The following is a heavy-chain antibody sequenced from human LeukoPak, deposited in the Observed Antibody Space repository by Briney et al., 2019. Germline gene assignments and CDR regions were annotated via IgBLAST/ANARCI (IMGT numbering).Heavy chain of an antibody. CDR1: GSSFTSYW. V-gene: IGHV5-51*01. Sequence: GESLKISCKGSGSSFTSYWNGWVRQTPGKGLEWMGIIYPGDSDTRYSPSFQGQVTVSADKSISTAYLQWSSLKASDTAMYSCARVNGWYYFDYWGQGTLVTVSS. D-gene: IGHD6-19*01. J-gene: IGHJ4*02. CDR3: ARVNGWYYFDY. CDR2: IYPGDSDT.